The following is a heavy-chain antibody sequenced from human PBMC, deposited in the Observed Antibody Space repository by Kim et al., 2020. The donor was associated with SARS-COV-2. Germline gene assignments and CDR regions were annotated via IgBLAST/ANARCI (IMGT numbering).Heavy chain of an antibody. CDR3: ARESSSSSSFDY. J-gene: IGHJ4*02. V-gene: IGHV3-11*01. Sequence: GGSLRLSCAASGFSVSDYYVSWIRQAPGKGLEWLSYISSSGITIYYADSVKGRFTISKDKAKNSLFLQMSGLRVEDTAIYYCARESSSSSSFDYWGQGTLVTVSS. CDR2: ISSSGITI. CDR1: GFSVSDYY. D-gene: IGHD6-6*01.